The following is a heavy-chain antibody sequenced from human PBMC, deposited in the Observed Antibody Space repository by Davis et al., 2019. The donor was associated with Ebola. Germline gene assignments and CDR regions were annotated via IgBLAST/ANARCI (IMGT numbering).Heavy chain of an antibody. D-gene: IGHD5-12*01. J-gene: IGHJ4*02. V-gene: IGHV6-1*01. Sequence: LRLSCAISGDSVSGNSGAWNWIRQSPSRGLEWLGRTYYDRSKHYKDYAVSVKSRITINLDTSKNQFSLHLNSVTPEDTAVYYCARGWLRSAFDYWGQRTLVTVSS. CDR1: GDSVSGNSGA. CDR2: TYYDRSKHYK. CDR3: ARGWLRSAFDY.